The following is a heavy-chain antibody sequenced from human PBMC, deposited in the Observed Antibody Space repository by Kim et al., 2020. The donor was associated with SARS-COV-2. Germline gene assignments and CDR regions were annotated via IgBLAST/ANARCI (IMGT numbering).Heavy chain of an antibody. CDR1: GGSFSGYY. CDR2: INHSGST. Sequence: SETLSLTCAVYGGSFSGYYWSWIRQPPGKGLEWIGEINHSGSTNYNPSLKSRVTISVDTSKNQFSLKLSSVTAADTAVYYCARRWIAARRRDWFDPWGQGTLVTVSS. V-gene: IGHV4-34*01. CDR3: ARRWIAARRRDWFDP. J-gene: IGHJ5*02. D-gene: IGHD6-6*01.